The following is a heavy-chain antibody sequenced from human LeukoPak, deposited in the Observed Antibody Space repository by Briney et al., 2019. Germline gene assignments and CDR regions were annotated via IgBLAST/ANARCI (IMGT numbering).Heavy chain of an antibody. CDR3: ASSGGYSGYVFPFDY. CDR1: GYTFTSYG. CDR2: ISAYNGNT. D-gene: IGHD5-12*01. Sequence: ASVKVSCKASGYTFTSYGISWVRQAPGQGLEWMGWISAYNGNTNYAQKLQGRVTMTTDTSTSTAYMELRSLRSDDTAVYYCASSGGYSGYVFPFDYWGQGTLVTVSS. V-gene: IGHV1-18*01. J-gene: IGHJ4*02.